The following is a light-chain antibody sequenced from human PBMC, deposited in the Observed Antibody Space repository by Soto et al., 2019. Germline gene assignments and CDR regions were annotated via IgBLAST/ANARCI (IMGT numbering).Light chain of an antibody. V-gene: IGLV2-14*01. J-gene: IGLJ1*01. CDR1: SSDVGAYNY. CDR3: QSYDSSLSGSYV. CDR2: EVT. Sequence: QSVLTQPASVSGSPGQSITISCTGTSSDVGAYNYVSWYQQHPGKAPKLMIYEVTTRPSGVSSRFSGSKSGNTASLTISGLQAEDEADYYCQSYDSSLSGSYVFGTGTKVTVL.